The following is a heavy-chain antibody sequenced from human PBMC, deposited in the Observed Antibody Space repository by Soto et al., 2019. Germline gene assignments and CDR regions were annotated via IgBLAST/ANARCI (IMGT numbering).Heavy chain of an antibody. Sequence: ASVKVACKASGYTFTSYAMHWVRQAPGQRLEWMGWINAGNGNTKYSQKFQGRVTITRDTSASTAYMELSSPRSEDTAVYYCAREEQWLVRGIDYWGQGTLVTVSS. CDR2: INAGNGNT. V-gene: IGHV1-3*01. CDR3: AREEQWLVRGIDY. J-gene: IGHJ4*02. CDR1: GYTFTSYA. D-gene: IGHD6-19*01.